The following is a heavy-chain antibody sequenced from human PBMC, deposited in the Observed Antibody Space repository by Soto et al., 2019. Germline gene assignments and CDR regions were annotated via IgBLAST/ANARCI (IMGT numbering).Heavy chain of an antibody. V-gene: IGHV3-74*01. D-gene: IGHD2-21*01. J-gene: IGHJ6*03. CDR3: ARGAKGAYYVDV. CDR1: GFTFSDFW. CDR2: IKSDGGSA. Sequence: GGSLRLSCAASGFTFSDFWLHWVRQAPEKGLVWVSRIKSDGGSANYADSVKGRFTIFRDNAKNTVYLQMDSLRAEDTAVYYCARGAKGAYYVDVWGKGTTVTVS.